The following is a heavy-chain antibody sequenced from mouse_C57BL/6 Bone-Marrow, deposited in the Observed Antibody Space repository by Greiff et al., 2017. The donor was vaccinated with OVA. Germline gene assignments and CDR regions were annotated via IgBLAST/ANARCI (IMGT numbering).Heavy chain of an antibody. J-gene: IGHJ4*01. V-gene: IGHV5-4*01. D-gene: IGHD1-1*01. CDR1: GFTFSSYA. CDR2: ISDGGSYT. Sequence: EVQLVESGGGLVKPGGSLKLSCAASGFTFSSYAMSWVRQTPEKRLEWVATISDGGSYTYYPDNLKGRFTISRDTAKNNLYLQMSHLTSEDTTMYYCASYRYYYGSSSYAMDYWGQGTSVTVSS. CDR3: ASYRYYYGSSSYAMDY.